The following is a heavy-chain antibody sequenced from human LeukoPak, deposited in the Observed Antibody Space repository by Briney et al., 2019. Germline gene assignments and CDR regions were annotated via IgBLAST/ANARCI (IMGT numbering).Heavy chain of an antibody. CDR1: GFTFSSYA. CDR2: ISSNGGST. CDR3: ARTRTTVTTGNYFDY. D-gene: IGHD4-17*01. V-gene: IGHV3-64*01. J-gene: IGHJ4*02. Sequence: GGSLRLSCAASGFTFSSYAMPWVRQAPGKGLEYVSAISSNGGSTYYANSVKGRFTISRDNSKNTLYLQMGSLRAEDMAVYYCARTRTTVTTGNYFDYWGQGTLVTVSS.